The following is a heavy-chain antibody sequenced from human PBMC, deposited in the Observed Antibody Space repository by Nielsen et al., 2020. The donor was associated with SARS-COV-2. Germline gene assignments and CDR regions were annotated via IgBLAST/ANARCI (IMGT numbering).Heavy chain of an antibody. CDR2: ISGSGGST. CDR3: AKDREIRGYFDY. V-gene: IGHV3-23*01. D-gene: IGHD3-10*01. CDR1: GFTFSSYA. Sequence: GGSLRLSCAASGFTFSSYAMSWVRQAPGKGLEWVSGISGSGGSTYYADSVKGRFTISRDNSKNTLYLQMNSLRAEDTAVYYCAKDREIRGYFDYWGQGTLVTVSS. J-gene: IGHJ4*02.